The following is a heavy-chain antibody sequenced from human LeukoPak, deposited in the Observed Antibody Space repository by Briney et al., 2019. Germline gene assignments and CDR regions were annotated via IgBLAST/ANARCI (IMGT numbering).Heavy chain of an antibody. CDR2: ISSSSSTI. CDR3: VRGSAGMSPALGS. CDR1: GVTFSGYS. V-gene: IGHV3-48*04. J-gene: IGHJ5*02. D-gene: IGHD1-26*01. Sequence: PGGSLRLSCAASGVTFSGYSMTWVRQAPGKGLEWVSYISSSSSTIYYADSVKGRFTISRDNAKNTLYLQMNSLRAEDTAVYYCVRGSAGMSPALGSWGQGTLVTVSS.